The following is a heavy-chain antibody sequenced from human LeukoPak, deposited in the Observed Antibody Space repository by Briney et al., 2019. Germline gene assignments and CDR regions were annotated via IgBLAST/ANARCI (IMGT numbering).Heavy chain of an antibody. CDR2: ITTSDGNT. D-gene: IGHD7-27*01. CDR1: GFTFSSYT. CDR3: AKDGGLWVSAHWGDS. V-gene: IGHV3-23*01. J-gene: IGHJ4*02. Sequence: GGSLRLSCAASGFTFSSYTMSWVRQAPGKGLEWVSTITTSDGNTYYADSVKGRFTVSRDNSKDTLYLQMNSLRAEDTAVYYCAKDGGLWVSAHWGDSWGRGTLVTVSS.